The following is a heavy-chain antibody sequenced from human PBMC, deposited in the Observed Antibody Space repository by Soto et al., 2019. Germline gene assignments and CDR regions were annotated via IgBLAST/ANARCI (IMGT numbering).Heavy chain of an antibody. Sequence: GGSLRLSCAASGFTFDDYTMHWVRQAPGKGLEWVSLISWDGGSTYYADSVKGRFTISRDNSKNSLYLQMNSLRTEDTALYYCAKDLAGGPRYDFWSGESGYYYGMDVWGQGTTVTVSS. CDR2: ISWDGGST. CDR1: GFTFDDYT. V-gene: IGHV3-43*01. D-gene: IGHD3-3*01. J-gene: IGHJ6*02. CDR3: AKDLAGGPRYDFWSGESGYYYGMDV.